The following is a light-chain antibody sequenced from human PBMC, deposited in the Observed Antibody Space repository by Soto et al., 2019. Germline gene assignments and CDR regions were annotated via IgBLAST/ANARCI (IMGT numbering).Light chain of an antibody. Sequence: QSALTQPASVSGSPGQSITISCTGTSSDVGGYNYVSWYQQHPGKAPKLMIYDVSNRPSGVSNRFSGSKSGNTASLTISGLHAPDEADYYRSSYTSSSTYVVFGGGTKLTVL. V-gene: IGLV2-14*01. CDR2: DVS. CDR3: SSYTSSSTYVV. J-gene: IGLJ2*01. CDR1: SSDVGGYNY.